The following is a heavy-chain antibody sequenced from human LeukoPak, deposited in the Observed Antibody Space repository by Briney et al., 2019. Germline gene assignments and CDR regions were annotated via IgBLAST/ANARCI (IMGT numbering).Heavy chain of an antibody. V-gene: IGHV3-21*01. CDR2: ISGSSAYI. CDR3: AGSGSYYLPLQY. D-gene: IGHD3-10*01. J-gene: IGHJ4*02. Sequence: GGSLRLSCAASGFTFSTCGMNWVRQAPVKGLEWVSSISGSSAYIYYADSVKGRFTISRDNAKNSLYLQMNSLRAEDTAVYYCAGSGSYYLPLQYWGQGTLVTVSS. CDR1: GFTFSTCG.